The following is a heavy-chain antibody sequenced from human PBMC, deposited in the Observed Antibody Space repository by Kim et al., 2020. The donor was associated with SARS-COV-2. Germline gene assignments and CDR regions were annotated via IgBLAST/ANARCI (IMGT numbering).Heavy chain of an antibody. J-gene: IGHJ4*02. CDR2: IRSKAYGGTT. CDR3: TRGGEGWRGLDY. D-gene: IGHD3-10*01. CDR1: GFTFGDYA. Sequence: GGSLRLSCTASGFTFGDYAMSWVRQAPGKGLEWVGFIRSKAYGGTTEYAASVKGRFTISRDDSKSIAYLQMNSLKTEDTAVYYCTRGGEGWRGLDYWGQGTLVTVSS. V-gene: IGHV3-49*04.